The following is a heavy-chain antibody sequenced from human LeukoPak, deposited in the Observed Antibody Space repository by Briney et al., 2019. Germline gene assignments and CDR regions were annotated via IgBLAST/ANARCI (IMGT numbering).Heavy chain of an antibody. CDR3: ARDLVDGVGAPGGY. CDR2: INTYNGNT. V-gene: IGHV1-18*01. D-gene: IGHD1-26*01. Sequence: ASVKVSCKASGNTFTNYGITWMRQAPGQGLEWMGWINTYNGNTNYAQNLQGRVTITTDTSTSTAYMELRSLRSDDTAVFYCARDLVDGVGAPGGYWGQGGLVTVSS. CDR1: GNTFTNYG. J-gene: IGHJ4*02.